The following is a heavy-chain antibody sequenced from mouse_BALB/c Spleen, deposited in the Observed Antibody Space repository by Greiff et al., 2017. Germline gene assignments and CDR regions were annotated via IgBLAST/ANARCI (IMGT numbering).Heavy chain of an antibody. Sequence: VQLQQSGAELVKPGASVKLSCTASGFNIKDTYMHWVKQRPEQGLEWIGRIDPANGNTKYDPKFQGKATITADTSSNTAYLQLSSLTSEDTAVYSCASPYYGSSPLYAMDDWGEGTTVTVSS. CDR3: ASPYYGSSPLYAMDD. CDR2: IDPANGNT. CDR1: GFNIKDTY. D-gene: IGHD1-1*01. V-gene: IGHV14-3*02. J-gene: IGHJ4*01.